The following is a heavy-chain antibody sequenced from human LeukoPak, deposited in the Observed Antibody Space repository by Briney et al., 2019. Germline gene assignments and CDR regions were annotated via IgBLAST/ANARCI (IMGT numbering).Heavy chain of an antibody. J-gene: IGHJ5*02. CDR3: GGGDNWNYFFWFEP. D-gene: IGHD1-7*01. V-gene: IGHV4-39*07. Sequence: SETLSLTCTVSGGSISSSSYYWGWIRQPPGKGLEWIGSIYYSGSTYYNPSLKSRVTISVDTSKNQFSLKLSSVTAADTAVYYCGGGDNWNYFFWFEPWGQGTLVTVSS. CDR1: GGSISSSSYY. CDR2: IYYSGST.